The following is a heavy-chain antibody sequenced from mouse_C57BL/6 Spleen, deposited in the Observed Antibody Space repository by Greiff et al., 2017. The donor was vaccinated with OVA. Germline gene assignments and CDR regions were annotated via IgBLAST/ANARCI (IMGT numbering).Heavy chain of an antibody. CDR3: ARSYYGSSYKTWFAY. CDR2: INPNYGTT. D-gene: IGHD1-1*01. J-gene: IGHJ3*01. Sequence: QLQQSGPELVKPGASVKISCKASGYSFTDYNMNWVKQSNGKSLEWLGVINPNYGTTSYNQKFKGKATLTVDQSSSTAYMQLNSLTSDDSAVYYCARSYYGSSYKTWFAYWGQGTLVTVSA. CDR1: GYSFTDYN. V-gene: IGHV1-39*01.